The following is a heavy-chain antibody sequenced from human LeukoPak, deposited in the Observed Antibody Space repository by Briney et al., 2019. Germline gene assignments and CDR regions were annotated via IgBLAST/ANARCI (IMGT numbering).Heavy chain of an antibody. CDR2: IYSGSRT. CDR3: AKNGDRGAYCSGGACYPYYYYYMDV. D-gene: IGHD2-15*01. Sequence: SGGSLRLSCAASGFTVRSNYMSGVRQAPGKGLEWGSVIYSGSRTYYADSERGRFTISRDNSRNTLYLQMNSLRAEDMAIYSCAKNGDRGAYCSGGACYPYYYYYMDVWGKGTTVTISS. V-gene: IGHV3-53*01. J-gene: IGHJ6*03. CDR1: GFTVRSNY.